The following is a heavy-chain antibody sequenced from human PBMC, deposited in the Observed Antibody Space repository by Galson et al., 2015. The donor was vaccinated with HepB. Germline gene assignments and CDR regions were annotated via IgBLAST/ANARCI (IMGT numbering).Heavy chain of an antibody. D-gene: IGHD1-26*01. CDR2: IWYDGSNK. V-gene: IGHV3-33*06. Sequence: SLRLSCAASGFTFSSYGMRWVRQAPGKGLEWVAVIWYDGSNKYYADSVKGRFTISRDNSKNTLYLQMNSLRAEDTAVYYCAKGCPGAAHLDYWGQGTLVTVSS. CDR1: GFTFSSYG. CDR3: AKGCPGAAHLDY. J-gene: IGHJ4*02.